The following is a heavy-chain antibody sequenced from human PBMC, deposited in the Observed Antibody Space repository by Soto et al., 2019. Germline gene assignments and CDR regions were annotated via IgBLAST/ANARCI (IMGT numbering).Heavy chain of an antibody. Sequence: GASVKVSCKASGYTFTSYGISWGRQAPGQGLEWMGWISAYNGNTNYAQKLQGRVTMTTDTSTSTAYMELRSLRSDDTAVYYCARVVSAAGPYNWFDPWGQGTLVTVSS. J-gene: IGHJ5*02. CDR3: ARVVSAAGPYNWFDP. CDR1: GYTFTSYG. CDR2: ISAYNGNT. D-gene: IGHD6-13*01. V-gene: IGHV1-18*01.